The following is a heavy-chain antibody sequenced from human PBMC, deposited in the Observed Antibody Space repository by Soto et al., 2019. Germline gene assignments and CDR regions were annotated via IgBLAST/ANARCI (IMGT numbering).Heavy chain of an antibody. V-gene: IGHV3-23*01. CDR3: AKCSPRYSSGLKAYYFDY. Sequence: PGGSLRLSCAASGFTFSSYAMSWVRQAPGKGLEWVSVISGSGGSTYYADSVKGRFTISRDNPKNTLYLQMNSLRAEGTAVYYCAKCSPRYSSGLKAYYFDYWGQGTLVTVSS. J-gene: IGHJ4*02. CDR2: ISGSGGST. D-gene: IGHD6-19*01. CDR1: GFTFSSYA.